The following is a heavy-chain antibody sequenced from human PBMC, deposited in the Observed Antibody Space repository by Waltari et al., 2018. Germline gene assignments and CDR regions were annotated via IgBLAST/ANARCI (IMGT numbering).Heavy chain of an antibody. J-gene: IGHJ4*02. CDR2: VNQDGIQK. CDR1: GFTFSRYW. V-gene: IGHV3-7*01. CDR3: ARLYGDSVKARDY. Sequence: EVQLVESGGGLVQPGGSLRLSCAASGFTFSRYWMSWVRQAQGKGLEWGANVNQDGIQKYYVESGKGRFTISRDNAKNALLLQMSSLSAEDTAVYYCARLYGDSVKARDYWGQGTLVTVSS. D-gene: IGHD4-17*01.